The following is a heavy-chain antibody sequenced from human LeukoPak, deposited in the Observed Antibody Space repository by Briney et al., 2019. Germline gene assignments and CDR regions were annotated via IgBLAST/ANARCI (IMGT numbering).Heavy chain of an antibody. D-gene: IGHD6-13*01. CDR2: INHSGST. CDR3: ARQLSIAAAGTPFDP. V-gene: IGHV4-34*01. J-gene: IGHJ5*02. CDR1: GGSFSGCY. Sequence: KPSETLSLTCAVYGGSFSGCYWSWIRQPPGKGLEWIGEINHSGSTNYNPSLKSRVTISVDTSKNQFSLKLSSVTAADTAVYYCARQLSIAAAGTPFDPWGQGTLVTVSS.